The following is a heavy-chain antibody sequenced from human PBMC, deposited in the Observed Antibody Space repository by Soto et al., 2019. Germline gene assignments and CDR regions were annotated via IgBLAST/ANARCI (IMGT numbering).Heavy chain of an antibody. CDR3: ARQVTDCSGGSCHAYFDY. CDR1: GGSTSSNSYY. V-gene: IGHV4-39*01. CDR2: IYYSGYT. D-gene: IGHD2-15*01. Sequence: SETLSLTCTVSGGSTSSNSYYWGWIRQPPGKGLEWIVSIYYSGYTYYNPSLKGRLSMSVDTSKNQFSLKLRSVTPADTAVYYCARQVTDCSGGSCHAYFDYWGQGSLVTVSS. J-gene: IGHJ4*02.